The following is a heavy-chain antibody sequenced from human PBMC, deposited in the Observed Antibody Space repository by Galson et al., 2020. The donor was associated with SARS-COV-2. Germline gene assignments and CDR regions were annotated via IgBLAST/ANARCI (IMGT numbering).Heavy chain of an antibody. Sequence: SETLSLTCAVYGGSFSGYYWSWIRQPPGKGLEWIGEINHSGSTNYNPSLKSRVTISVDTSKNQFSLKLSSVTAADTAVYYCARGAEERRIIVVVPYYYSYMDVWGSGTTVTVSS. CDR2: INHSGST. J-gene: IGHJ6*03. CDR1: GGSFSGYY. V-gene: IGHV4-34*01. D-gene: IGHD2-15*01. CDR3: ARGAEERRIIVVVPYYYSYMDV.